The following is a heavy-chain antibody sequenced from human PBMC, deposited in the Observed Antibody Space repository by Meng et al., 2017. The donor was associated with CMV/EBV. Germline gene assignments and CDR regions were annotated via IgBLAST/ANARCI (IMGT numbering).Heavy chain of an antibody. D-gene: IGHD3-22*01. CDR2: IYISGST. Sequence: QIQLQGPGPGLVKPSETLSLHCTGSGGTISIRISYWGWVRHPQGKRLEWIGSIYISGSTYYNPSLKIRVTISVASSKNQFSLKLSSVTVADTDVYFCTRVGYYYERGLDDWGQGTLVTVSS. J-gene: IGHJ4*02. CDR1: GGTISIRISY. CDR3: TRVGYYYERGLDD. V-gene: IGHV4-39*07.